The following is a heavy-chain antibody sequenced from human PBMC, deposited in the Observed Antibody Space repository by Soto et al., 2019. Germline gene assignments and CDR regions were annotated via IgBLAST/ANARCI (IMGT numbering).Heavy chain of an antibody. V-gene: IGHV3-33*01. CDR2: IWYDGSNK. CDR3: ARSDSSGYYYYYYGMDV. J-gene: IGHJ6*02. D-gene: IGHD3-22*01. Sequence: QVQLVESGGGVVQPGRSLRLSCAASGFTFSSYGMHWVRQAPGKGLEWVAVIWYDGSNKYYADSMKGRFTISRDNSKNTLYLQMNSLRAEDTAVYYCARSDSSGYYYYYYGMDVWGQGTTVTVSS. CDR1: GFTFSSYG.